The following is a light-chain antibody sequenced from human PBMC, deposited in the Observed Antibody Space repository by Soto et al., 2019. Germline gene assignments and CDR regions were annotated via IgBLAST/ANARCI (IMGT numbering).Light chain of an antibody. V-gene: IGKV1-39*01. CDR1: QNIGSF. CDR2: SAF. Sequence: DIQMTPSPSSLSASIGDRVTITCRASQNIGSFLYWYQQQTGEAPRLLVYSAFRIQSGVPSRFNASGSGTDFPLSISSLQPEDCSTYYCQQGSTTPITFGLGTRLDTK. J-gene: IGKJ5*01. CDR3: QQGSTTPIT.